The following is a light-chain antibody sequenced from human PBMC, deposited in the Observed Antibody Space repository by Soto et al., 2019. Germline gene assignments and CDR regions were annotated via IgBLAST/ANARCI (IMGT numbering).Light chain of an antibody. V-gene: IGKV1-8*01. CDR3: QQYNSYSWT. CDR2: DAS. J-gene: IGKJ1*01. CDR1: HVISSY. Sequence: AIRMTQSPSSFSASTVDRFTITFLASHVISSYLAWYQQKPGKAPKLLIYDASSLESGVPSRFSGSGSGTEFTLTISSLQPDDFATYYCQQYNSYSWTFGQGTKVDIK.